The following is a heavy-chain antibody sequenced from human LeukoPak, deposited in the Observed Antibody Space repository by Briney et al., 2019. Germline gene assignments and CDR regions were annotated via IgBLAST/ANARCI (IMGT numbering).Heavy chain of an antibody. CDR3: ARVGREYSSSKGGYYYYMDV. CDR1: GFTFSSYG. V-gene: IGHV3-33*01. J-gene: IGHJ6*03. CDR2: VWYDGSNK. Sequence: GRSLRLSCAASGFTFSSYGMHWVRQAPGKGLEWVAVVWYDGSNKYYADSVKGRFTISRDNSKNTLYLQMNSLRAEDTAVYYCARVGREYSSSKGGYYYYMDVWGKGTTVTVSS. D-gene: IGHD6-6*01.